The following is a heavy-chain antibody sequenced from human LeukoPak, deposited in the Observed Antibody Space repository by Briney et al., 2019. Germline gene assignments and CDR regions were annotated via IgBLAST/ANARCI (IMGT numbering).Heavy chain of an antibody. J-gene: IGHJ4*02. V-gene: IGHV4-4*07. CDR3: ARGIELRRFDY. D-gene: IGHD1-7*01. CDR1: GGSISSYY. Sequence: SETLSLTCTVSGGSISSYYWSWIRQPARKGLEWIGRVYTSGSTNYNPSLESRVTMSVDTSKNQFSLKLSSVTAADTAVYYCARGIELRRFDYWGQGTLVTVSS. CDR2: VYTSGST.